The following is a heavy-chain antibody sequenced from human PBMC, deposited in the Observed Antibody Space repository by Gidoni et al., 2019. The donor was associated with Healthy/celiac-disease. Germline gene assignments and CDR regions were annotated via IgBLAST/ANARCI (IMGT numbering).Heavy chain of an antibody. D-gene: IGHD3-22*01. CDR2: IDWDDDK. CDR3: ARWTANYYDSSGYYYGPLDY. V-gene: IGHV2-70*15. CDR1: GFSLSTSGLC. J-gene: IGHJ4*02. Sequence: QVTLRESGPALVKPTQTLTLTCTFSGFSLSTSGLCVSWIRQPPGKALEWLARIDWDDDKYYSTSLKTRLTISKDTSKNQVVLTMTNMDPVDTATYYCARWTANYYDSSGYYYGPLDYWGQGTLVTVSS.